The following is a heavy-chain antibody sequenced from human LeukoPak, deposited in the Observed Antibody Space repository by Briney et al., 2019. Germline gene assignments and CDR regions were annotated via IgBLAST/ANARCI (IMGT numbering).Heavy chain of an antibody. CDR1: GFTFSSYS. V-gene: IGHV3-21*01. Sequence: GGSLGLSCAASGFTFSSYSMNWVRQAPGKGLEWVSSISSSSSYIYYADSVKGRFTISRDNAKNSLYLQMNSLRAEDTAVYYCARDPDTASFFDYWGQGTLVTVSS. D-gene: IGHD5-18*01. CDR2: ISSSSSYI. CDR3: ARDPDTASFFDY. J-gene: IGHJ4*02.